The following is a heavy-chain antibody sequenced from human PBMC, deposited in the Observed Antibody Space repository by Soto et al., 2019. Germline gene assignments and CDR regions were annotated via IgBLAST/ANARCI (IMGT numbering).Heavy chain of an antibody. CDR1: GYSFTTYV. V-gene: IGHV1-18*01. CDR3: TREYCSGVSCYGPDY. D-gene: IGHD2-15*01. Sequence: GPSVKVSSKASGYSFTTYVPSWVRQAPGQGLEWMGWSSADNKNTHYARTVQGRVTMTTDTSTTTAYMELRSLRSDDTAVYFCTREYCSGVSCYGPDYWGQGTLVNVSS. CDR2: SSADNKNT. J-gene: IGHJ4*02.